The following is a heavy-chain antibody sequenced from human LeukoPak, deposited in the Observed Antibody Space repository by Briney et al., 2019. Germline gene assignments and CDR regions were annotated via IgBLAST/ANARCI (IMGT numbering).Heavy chain of an antibody. CDR2: ISYDGSNK. D-gene: IGHD6-19*01. CDR3: ARDSSGYSSGWYPDY. CDR1: GFTFSSYG. Sequence: GGSLRLSCAASGFTFSSYGMHWVRQAPGKGLEWVAVISYDGSNKYYADSVKGRFTISRDNSKNTLYLQMNSLRSDDTAVYYCARDSSGYSSGWYPDYWGQGTLVTVSS. V-gene: IGHV3-30*03. J-gene: IGHJ4*02.